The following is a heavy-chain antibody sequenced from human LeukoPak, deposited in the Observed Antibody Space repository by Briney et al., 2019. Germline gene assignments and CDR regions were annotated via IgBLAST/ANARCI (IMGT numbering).Heavy chain of an antibody. Sequence: GGSLRLSCAASGFTFSSYAMSWVRQAPGKGLEWVSAISGSGGSTYYADSVKGRFTISRDNSKNTLYLQMNGLRAEDTAVYYCAKILRPKWLEQFYFDYWGQGTLVTVSS. CDR3: AKILRPKWLEQFYFDY. CDR1: GFTFSSYA. D-gene: IGHD5-12*01. V-gene: IGHV3-23*01. J-gene: IGHJ4*02. CDR2: ISGSGGST.